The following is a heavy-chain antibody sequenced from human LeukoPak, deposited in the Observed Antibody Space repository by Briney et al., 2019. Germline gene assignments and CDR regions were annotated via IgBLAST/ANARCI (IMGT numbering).Heavy chain of an antibody. CDR3: ARAGLYSGSGLDS. CDR1: GFTFSSYG. D-gene: IGHD5-12*01. V-gene: IGHV3-30*02. CDR2: MRYDGSNK. Sequence: GGSLRLSCAASGFTFSSYGMHWVRQAPGKGLEWVTFMRYDGSNKYYADSLKGRFTISRDNAKNLLYLQMNSLRAEDTAVYYCARAGLYSGSGLDSWGQGTLVTVSS. J-gene: IGHJ4*02.